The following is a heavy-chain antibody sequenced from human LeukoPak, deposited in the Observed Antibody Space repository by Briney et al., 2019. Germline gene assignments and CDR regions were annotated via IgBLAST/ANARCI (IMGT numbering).Heavy chain of an antibody. V-gene: IGHV3-30*18. CDR2: ISYDGSNK. D-gene: IGHD6-13*01. Sequence: GGSLRLSCAASGFTFSSYGMHWVRQAPGKGLEWVAVISYDGSNKYYADSVKGRFTISRDNSKNTLYLQMNSLRAEDTAVYYCAKDSSSSWGDYWGQGTLVTVSS. CDR1: GFTFSSYG. J-gene: IGHJ4*02. CDR3: AKDSSSSWGDY.